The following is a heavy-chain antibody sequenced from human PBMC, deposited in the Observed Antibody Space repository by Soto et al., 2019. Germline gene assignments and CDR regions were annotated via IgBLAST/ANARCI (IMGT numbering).Heavy chain of an antibody. D-gene: IGHD3-16*01. V-gene: IGHV5-51*01. CDR2: IYPGDSEA. Sequence: KGLEWMGIIYPGDSEARYSPSFQGHVTFSADRSISTAYLQWDRLKASDTAMYFCAKHADNWGAPYYIDSWGQGNLVTVSS. J-gene: IGHJ4*02. CDR3: AKHADNWGAPYYIDS.